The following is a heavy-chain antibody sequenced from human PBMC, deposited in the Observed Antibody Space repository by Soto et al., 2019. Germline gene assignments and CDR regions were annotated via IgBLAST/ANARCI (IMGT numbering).Heavy chain of an antibody. Sequence: PGGSLRLSCAASGFTFSNYWMHWVRQAPGKGLVWISRINSDGSSTSYADSVKGRFTISRDNAKNTLYLQMNSLRAEDTAVYYCARERSRQYYDFWSGYYDAFDIWGQGTMVTVSS. CDR1: GFTFSNYW. J-gene: IGHJ3*02. V-gene: IGHV3-74*01. D-gene: IGHD3-3*01. CDR3: ARERSRQYYDFWSGYYDAFDI. CDR2: INSDGSST.